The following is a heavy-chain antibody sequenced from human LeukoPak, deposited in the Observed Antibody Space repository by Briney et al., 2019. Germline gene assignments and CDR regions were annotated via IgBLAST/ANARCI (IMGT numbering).Heavy chain of an antibody. CDR3: ARTMATIKEWFDP. CDR1: GYTFTSYY. Sequence: ASVKVSCKASGYTFTSYYMHWVRQAPGQGLEWMGWINPNSGGTNYAQKFQGRVTMTRDTSISTAYMELSRLRSDDTAVYYCARTMATIKEWFDPWGQGTLVTVSS. D-gene: IGHD5-24*01. CDR2: INPNSGGT. V-gene: IGHV1-2*02. J-gene: IGHJ5*02.